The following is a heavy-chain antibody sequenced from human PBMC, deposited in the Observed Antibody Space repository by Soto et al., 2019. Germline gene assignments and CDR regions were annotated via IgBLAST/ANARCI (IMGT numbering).Heavy chain of an antibody. D-gene: IGHD3-16*01. V-gene: IGHV3-30-3*01. CDR1: GFTFSSYA. CDR2: ISYDGSNK. CDR3: ARDLLSRTARGGAMLT. J-gene: IGHJ4*02. Sequence: SLRLSCAASGFTFSSYAMHWVRQAPGKGLEWVAVISYDGSNKYYADSVKGRFTISRDNSKNTLYLQMNSLRAEDTAVYYCARDLLSRTARGGAMLTWGQGTLVTVSS.